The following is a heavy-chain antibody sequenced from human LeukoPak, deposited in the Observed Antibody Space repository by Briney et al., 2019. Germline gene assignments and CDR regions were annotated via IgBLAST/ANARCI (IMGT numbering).Heavy chain of an antibody. Sequence: ASVKVSCKASGYTFTNYHMNWVRQAPGQGLEWMGIINPSGGSTTNAQKFQGRVTMTTDTSTSTAYMELRSLRSDDTAVYYCARDLPYSSSWESINYWGQGTLVTVSS. CDR3: ARDLPYSSSWESINY. CDR2: INPSGGST. V-gene: IGHV1-46*01. CDR1: GYTFTNYH. J-gene: IGHJ4*02. D-gene: IGHD6-13*01.